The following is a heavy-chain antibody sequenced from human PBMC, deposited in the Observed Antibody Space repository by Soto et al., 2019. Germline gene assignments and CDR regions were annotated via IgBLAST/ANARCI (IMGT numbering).Heavy chain of an antibody. J-gene: IGHJ4*02. CDR3: VKDKITIFGVVIRPYYFDY. CDR1: GFTFSSYA. CDR2: ISSNGGST. V-gene: IGHV3-64D*06. Sequence: GGSLRLSCSASGFTFSSYAMHWVRQAPGKGLEYVSAISSNGGSTYYADSVKGRFTISRDNSKNTLYLQMSSLRAEDTAVYYCVKDKITIFGVVIRPYYFDYWGQGTLVTVSS. D-gene: IGHD3-3*01.